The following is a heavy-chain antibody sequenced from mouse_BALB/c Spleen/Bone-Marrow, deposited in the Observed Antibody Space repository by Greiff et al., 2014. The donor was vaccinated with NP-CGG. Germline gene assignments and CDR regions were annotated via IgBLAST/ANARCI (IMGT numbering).Heavy chain of an antibody. Sequence: VQLVESGPELVKPGASVKISCKASGYAFSSSWMNWVKQRPGQGLEWIGRIYSGDGDTNYNGKFKGKATLTADKSSSTAYMQLSSLTSVDSAVYFCARHAYGNSYWYFGVWGAGTTVTVSS. CDR3: ARHAYGNSYWYFGV. D-gene: IGHD2-1*01. CDR1: GYAFSSSW. CDR2: IYSGDGDT. V-gene: IGHV1-82*01. J-gene: IGHJ1*01.